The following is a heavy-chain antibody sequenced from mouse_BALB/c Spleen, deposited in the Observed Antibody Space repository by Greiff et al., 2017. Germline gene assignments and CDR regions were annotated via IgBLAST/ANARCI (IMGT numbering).Heavy chain of an antibody. V-gene: IGHV5-6-5*01. J-gene: IGHJ1*01. CDR2: ISSGGST. CDR1: GFTFSSYA. Sequence: EVMLVESGGGLVKPGGSLKLSCAASGFTFSSYAMSWVRQTPEKRLEWVASISSGGSTYYPDSVKGRFTIARDNARNILYLQMSSLRSEDTAMYYCARDYGNYWYFDVWGAGTTVTVSS. D-gene: IGHD2-1*01. CDR3: ARDYGNYWYFDV.